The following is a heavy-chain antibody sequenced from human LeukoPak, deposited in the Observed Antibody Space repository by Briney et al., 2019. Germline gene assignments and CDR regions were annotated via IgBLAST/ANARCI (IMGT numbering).Heavy chain of an antibody. CDR1: GGSISSSSYY. V-gene: IGHV4-39*01. D-gene: IGHD6-6*01. Sequence: PSETLSLTCTVSGGSISSSSYYWGWIRQPPGKGLEWIGSIYYSGSTYYNPSLKSRVTISVDTSKNQFSLKLGSVTAADTAVYYCARPQGIAARPGGWYFDLWGRGTLVTVSS. J-gene: IGHJ2*01. CDR2: IYYSGST. CDR3: ARPQGIAARPGGWYFDL.